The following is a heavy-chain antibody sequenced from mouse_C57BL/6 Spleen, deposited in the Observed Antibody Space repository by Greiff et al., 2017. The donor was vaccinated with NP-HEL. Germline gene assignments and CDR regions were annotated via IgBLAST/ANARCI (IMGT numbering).Heavy chain of an antibody. Sequence: EVQGVESGGGLVQPGGSMKLSCAASGFTFSDAWMDWVRQSPEKGLEWVAEIRNKANNHATYYAESVKGRFTISRDDSKSSVYLQMNSLRAEDTGIYYCTRSITTVVYWYFDVWGTGTTVTVSS. CDR3: TRSITTVVYWYFDV. V-gene: IGHV6-6*01. J-gene: IGHJ1*03. CDR2: IRNKANNHAT. CDR1: GFTFSDAW. D-gene: IGHD1-1*01.